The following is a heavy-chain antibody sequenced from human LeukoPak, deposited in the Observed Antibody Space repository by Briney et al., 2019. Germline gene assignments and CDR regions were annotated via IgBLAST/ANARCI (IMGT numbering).Heavy chain of an antibody. CDR1: GFTFSNNW. Sequence: GGSLRLSCAASGFTFSNNWMTWVRQAPGKGLEWVSVIYSGGSTYYADSVKGRFTISRDNSKNTLYLQMNSPRAEDTAVYYCARDNYYDSSGYSAAFDIWGQGTMVTVSS. J-gene: IGHJ3*02. CDR3: ARDNYYDSSGYSAAFDI. D-gene: IGHD3-22*01. V-gene: IGHV3-53*01. CDR2: IYSGGST.